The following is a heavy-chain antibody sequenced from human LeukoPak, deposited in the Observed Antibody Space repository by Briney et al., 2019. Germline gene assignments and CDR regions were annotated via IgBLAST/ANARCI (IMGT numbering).Heavy chain of an antibody. V-gene: IGHV4-59*12. J-gene: IGHJ4*02. Sequence: SETLSLTCTVSGGSISSYYWSWIRQPPGKGLEWIGYIYYSGSTNYNPSLKSRVTMSVDTSKNQFSLKLSSVSAADTAMYYCARDQYYYDSSGYRCFDYWGQGTLVTVSS. CDR1: GGSISSYY. CDR2: IYYSGST. D-gene: IGHD3-22*01. CDR3: ARDQYYYDSSGYRCFDY.